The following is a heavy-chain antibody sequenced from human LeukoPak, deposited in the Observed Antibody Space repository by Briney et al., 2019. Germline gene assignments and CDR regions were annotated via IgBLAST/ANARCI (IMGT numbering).Heavy chain of an antibody. CDR1: GGSISSGGYS. CDR3: AREVVLRFLEWSSRGMDV. V-gene: IGHV4-30-2*01. Sequence: PSQTLSLTCAVSGGSISSGGYSWSWIRQPPGKGLEWIGEINHSGSTNYNPSLKSRVTISVDTSKNQFSLKLSSVTAADTAVYYCAREVVLRFLEWSSRGMDVWGQGTTVTVSS. D-gene: IGHD3-3*01. CDR2: INHSGST. J-gene: IGHJ6*02.